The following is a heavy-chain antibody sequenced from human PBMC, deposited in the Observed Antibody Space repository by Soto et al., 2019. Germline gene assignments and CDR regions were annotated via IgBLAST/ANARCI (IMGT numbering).Heavy chain of an antibody. Sequence: GGSLRLSCAASGFTFSSYGMHWVRQAPGKGLEWVAVIWYDGSNKYYADSVKGRFTISRDNSKNTLYLQMNSLRAEDTAVYYCARDIPGDDMIVVVQPDYFDYWGQGTLVTVSS. J-gene: IGHJ4*02. CDR1: GFTFSSYG. CDR2: IWYDGSNK. CDR3: ARDIPGDDMIVVVQPDYFDY. D-gene: IGHD3-22*01. V-gene: IGHV3-33*01.